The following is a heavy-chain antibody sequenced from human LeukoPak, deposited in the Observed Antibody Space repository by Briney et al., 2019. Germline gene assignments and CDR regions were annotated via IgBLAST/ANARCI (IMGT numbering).Heavy chain of an antibody. CDR2: ITTSTGKP. CDR1: GYTFTVYS. CDR3: ARDASMINFDY. V-gene: IGHV7-4-1*02. D-gene: IGHD3-16*01. J-gene: IGHJ4*02. Sequence: ASVKVSYKASGYTFTVYSINWLRQAPGQGLEWMGWITTSTGKPTYAQGFTGRIVFSLDTSVGTTYLHINSLKAEDTAVYYCARDASMINFDYWGQGSLVTVSS.